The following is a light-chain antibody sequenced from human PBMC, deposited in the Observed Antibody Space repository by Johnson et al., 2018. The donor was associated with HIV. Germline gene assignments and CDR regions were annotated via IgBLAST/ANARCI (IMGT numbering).Light chain of an antibody. V-gene: IGLV1-51*02. Sequence: QSVLTQPSSVSAAPGQKVNISCSGSSSNIGNKYVSWYQQLPGTAPKLLIYENNKRPSGIPDRFSGSKSGTSATLGITGLQTGDEADYYCGTWDNSLNPAYVVGTGTKVTVL. CDR1: SSNIGNKY. CDR2: ENN. CDR3: GTWDNSLNPAYV. J-gene: IGLJ1*01.